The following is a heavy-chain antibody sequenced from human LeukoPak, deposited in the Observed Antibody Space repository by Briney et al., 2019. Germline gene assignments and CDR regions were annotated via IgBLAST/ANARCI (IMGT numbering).Heavy chain of an antibody. J-gene: IGHJ6*03. CDR1: GYTFTSYA. CDR3: ARVLGGVIANYYYYMDV. V-gene: IGHV1-69*13. Sequence: SVKVSCRASGYTFTSYAISWVRQAPGQGLEWMGGIIPIFGTANYAQKFQGRVTITADESTSTAYMELSSLRSEDTAVYYCARVLGGVIANYYYYMDVWGKGTTVTISS. D-gene: IGHD3-16*02. CDR2: IIPIFGTA.